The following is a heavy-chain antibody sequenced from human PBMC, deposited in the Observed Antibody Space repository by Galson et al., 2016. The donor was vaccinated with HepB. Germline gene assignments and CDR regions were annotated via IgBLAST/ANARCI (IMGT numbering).Heavy chain of an antibody. J-gene: IGHJ6*03. V-gene: IGHV3-64*02. D-gene: IGHD3-3*01. CDR1: GFTFSSYA. CDR3: AKDPWGTIFGVIMSYYYYYMDV. CDR2: ISSNGVTT. Sequence: SLRLSCAASGFTFSSYAVRWVRQAPGKGLEYVSAISSNGVTTYFADSVKGRFTISRDNSKNTLYLQMGSLRAEDMAVYYCAKDPWGTIFGVIMSYYYYYMDVWGKGATVTVSS.